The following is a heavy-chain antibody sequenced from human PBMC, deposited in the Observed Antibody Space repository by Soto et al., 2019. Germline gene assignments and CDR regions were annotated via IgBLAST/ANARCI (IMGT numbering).Heavy chain of an antibody. Sequence: QVQLVESGGGVVQPGRSLRLSCAASGFTFSSYGMHWVRQAPGKGLELVAVIWYDGSNKYYADSVKGRFTIARDNSKNRLYLQMNSLGAEDTAVYYCARDHIVVVPAAPPRGMDVWGQGTTVTVSS. CDR2: IWYDGSNK. D-gene: IGHD2-2*01. CDR1: GFTFSSYG. CDR3: ARDHIVVVPAAPPRGMDV. J-gene: IGHJ6*02. V-gene: IGHV3-33*01.